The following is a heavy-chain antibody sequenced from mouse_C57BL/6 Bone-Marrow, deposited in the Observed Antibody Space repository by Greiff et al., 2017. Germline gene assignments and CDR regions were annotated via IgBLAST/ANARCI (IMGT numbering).Heavy chain of an antibody. D-gene: IGHD3-3*01. J-gene: IGHJ2*01. Sequence: QVQLQQPGAELVRPGYSLTLSCKASGYTFTSYWLDWVKQRPGQGLEWIGNILPSDSETHYNQKFKDKATWTLDKSYSTAFMQLSSLTSEDAAVYYCASPRGGYWGRGTTLTVSS. CDR3: ASPRGGY. CDR1: GYTFTSYW. V-gene: IGHV1-61*01. CDR2: ILPSDSET.